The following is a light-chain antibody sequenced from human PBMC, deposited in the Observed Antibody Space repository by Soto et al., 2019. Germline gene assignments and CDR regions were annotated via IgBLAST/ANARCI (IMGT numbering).Light chain of an antibody. CDR2: AAS. CDR3: QQSYSTPRT. Sequence: DIQMTQSPSSLSASVGDRVTITCRASQSISRYLNWYQQKRGKAPKLLIYAASSLQSGVPSRFSGSGSGTDFTLTISSLQPEDFATDYCQQSYSTPRTFGQGTKVEIK. V-gene: IGKV1-39*01. CDR1: QSISRY. J-gene: IGKJ1*01.